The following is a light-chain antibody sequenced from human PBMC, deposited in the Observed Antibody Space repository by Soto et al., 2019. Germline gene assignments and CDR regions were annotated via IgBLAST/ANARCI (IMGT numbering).Light chain of an antibody. CDR2: GAS. J-gene: IGKJ2*01. V-gene: IGKV3-15*01. CDR3: QQYFNWPPYT. Sequence: EIVLTQSPDTLSVSPGERATLSCRASESIDSNLAWYQQKPGQAPRLLIYGASTRASDVPARFSGSGSGTEFTLTISSLQSEDFAVYYCQQYFNWPPYTFGQGTKVDIK. CDR1: ESIDSN.